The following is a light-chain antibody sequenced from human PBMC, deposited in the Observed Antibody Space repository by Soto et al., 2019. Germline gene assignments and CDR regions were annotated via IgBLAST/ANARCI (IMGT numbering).Light chain of an antibody. J-gene: IGKJ3*01. V-gene: IGKV1-5*01. CDR1: QNINRW. Sequence: DIQMTQSPSTLAASVGDRVTITCRASQNINRWLAWYQHKPGKAPKVLIYDASSLESGVPSRFSGSGSGTEFTLTITSLQPDDFATYYCQQYDGYFGPGTKVDFK. CDR2: DAS. CDR3: QQYDGY.